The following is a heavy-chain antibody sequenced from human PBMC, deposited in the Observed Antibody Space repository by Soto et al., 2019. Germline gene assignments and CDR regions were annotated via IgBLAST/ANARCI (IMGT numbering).Heavy chain of an antibody. V-gene: IGHV4-59*08. Sequence: LSLTCTVSGGSISSYYWSWIRQPPGKGLEWIGYIYYSGSTNYNPSLKSRVTISVDTSKNQFSLNLSSVTAADTAVYYCAAAGNYTPGFDYWGQGTLVTVSS. CDR3: AAAGNYTPGFDY. CDR2: IYYSGST. D-gene: IGHD3-3*01. CDR1: GGSISSYY. J-gene: IGHJ4*02.